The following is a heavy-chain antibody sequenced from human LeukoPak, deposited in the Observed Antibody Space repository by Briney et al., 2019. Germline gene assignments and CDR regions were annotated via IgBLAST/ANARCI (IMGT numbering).Heavy chain of an antibody. Sequence: GGSLRLSCAASGFTFSSYWMNWVRQAPGKGLVWVSRIASDGSSTTYADSVKGRFSISRDNAKNTLYLQMNSLRVEDTAVYYCARAEGSSGWYYYYYYGMDVWGQGTTVTVSS. CDR3: ARAEGSSGWYYYYYYGMDV. CDR2: IASDGSST. J-gene: IGHJ6*02. CDR1: GFTFSSYW. D-gene: IGHD6-19*01. V-gene: IGHV3-74*01.